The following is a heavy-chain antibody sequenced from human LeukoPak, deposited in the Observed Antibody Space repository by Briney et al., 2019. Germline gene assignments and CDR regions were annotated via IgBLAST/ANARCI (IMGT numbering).Heavy chain of an antibody. CDR2: IDPSDSYT. CDR3: ARQAVTTVTTSPFDY. D-gene: IGHD4-17*01. V-gene: IGHV5-10-1*01. CDR1: GYSFTSYW. Sequence: GESLKISCKGSGYSFTSYWISWLRQMPGKGLEWMGRIDPSDSYTNYSPSFQGHVTISADKSISTAYLQWSSLKASDTAMYYCARQAVTTVTTSPFDYWGQGTLVTVSS. J-gene: IGHJ4*02.